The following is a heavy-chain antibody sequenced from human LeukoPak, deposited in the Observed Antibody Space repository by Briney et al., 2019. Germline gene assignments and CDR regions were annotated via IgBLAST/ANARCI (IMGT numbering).Heavy chain of an antibody. D-gene: IGHD2-21*01. CDR1: GYSFTDYY. V-gene: IGHV1-2*02. CDR3: ARADRLHGGPYLIGP. CDR2: INPNSGGT. J-gene: IGHJ5*02. Sequence: VASVTVSCKTSGYSFTDYYMHWVRQAPGQGLEWMGWINPNSGGTSSAQKFQGRVTMTRDTSISTVYMEVSWLTSDDTAIYYCARADRLHGGPYLIGPWGQGTLVTVCS.